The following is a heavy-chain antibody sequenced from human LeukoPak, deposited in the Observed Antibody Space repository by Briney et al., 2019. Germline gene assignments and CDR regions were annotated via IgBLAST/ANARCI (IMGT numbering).Heavy chain of an antibody. CDR2: ISGSGAST. Sequence: GGSLRLSCAASGFTFNSYAMSWVRQAPGKGLEWVSAISGSGASTYYADSVKGRFTMSRDNSKDTLYVQMNSLRVDDTAVYYCAKGFSYYYYCGMDVWGQGTTVTV. CDR1: GFTFNSYA. CDR3: AKGFSYYYYCGMDV. J-gene: IGHJ6*02. D-gene: IGHD3-10*01. V-gene: IGHV3-23*01.